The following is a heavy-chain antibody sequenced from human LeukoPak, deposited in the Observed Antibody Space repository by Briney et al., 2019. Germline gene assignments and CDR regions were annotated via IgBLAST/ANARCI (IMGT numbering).Heavy chain of an antibody. CDR2: IYHSGST. D-gene: IGHD2-8*01. J-gene: IGHJ4*02. Sequence: SETLSLTCTVSGYSISSGYYWGWIRQPPGKGRGWMGSIYHSGSTYYNPSLKSRVTISVDTSKNQFSLKLSSVTAADTAVYYCARGSNGVVDPYYFDYWGQGTLVTVSS. CDR3: ARGSNGVVDPYYFDY. CDR1: GYSISSGYY. V-gene: IGHV4-38-2*02.